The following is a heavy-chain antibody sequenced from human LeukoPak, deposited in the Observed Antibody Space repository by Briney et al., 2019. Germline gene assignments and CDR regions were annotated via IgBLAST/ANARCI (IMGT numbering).Heavy chain of an antibody. CDR1: GFTFSSYW. D-gene: IGHD3-16*01. V-gene: IGHV3-74*01. CDR3: ATSSVWGGAFNI. CDR2: CDSDGSGT. J-gene: IGHJ3*02. Sequence: TGGSLRLSCAASGFTFSSYWMHWVRQAPGKGLMWVSRCDSDGSGTTYVDSVKGRFTVSRDNAKSTLYLQMSSLRAEDTAVYYCATSSVWGGAFNIWGQGTMVTVSS.